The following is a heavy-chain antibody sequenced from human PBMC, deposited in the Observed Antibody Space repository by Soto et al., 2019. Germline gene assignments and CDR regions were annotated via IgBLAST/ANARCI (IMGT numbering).Heavy chain of an antibody. Sequence: PVGSLRLSCAASGFTFSSYAMHWVRQAPGKGLEWVAVISYDGSNKYYADSVKGRFTISRDNSKNTLYLQMNSLRAEDTAVYYCARDYSRGSWYGYYGMDVWGQGTTVTVSS. J-gene: IGHJ6*02. CDR2: ISYDGSNK. CDR3: ARDYSRGSWYGYYGMDV. D-gene: IGHD6-13*01. V-gene: IGHV3-30-3*01. CDR1: GFTFSSYA.